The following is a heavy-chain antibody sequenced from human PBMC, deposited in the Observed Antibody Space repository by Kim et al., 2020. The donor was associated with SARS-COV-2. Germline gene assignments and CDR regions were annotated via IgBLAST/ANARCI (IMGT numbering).Heavy chain of an antibody. Sequence: GGSLRLSCAASGFTFSNAWMSWVRQAPGKGLEWVGRIKSKTDGGTTDYAAPVKGRFTISRDDSKNTLYLQMNSLKTEDTAVYYCTTDDTLAHYVWGSYALGYWGQGTLVTVSS. CDR1: GFTFSNAW. CDR2: IKSKTDGGTT. CDR3: TTDDTLAHYVWGSYALGY. J-gene: IGHJ4*02. D-gene: IGHD3-16*01. V-gene: IGHV3-15*01.